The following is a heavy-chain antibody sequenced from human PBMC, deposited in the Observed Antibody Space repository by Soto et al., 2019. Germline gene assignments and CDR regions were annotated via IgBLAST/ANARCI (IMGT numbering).Heavy chain of an antibody. CDR2: IKTKPDDGTI. Sequence: PGGSLRLCCAASGLIFSDVWMTWVRQAPGKGLEWVGRIKTKPDDGTIDYAAPVRGRFTISRDDSKNTLYLQVTSLTPDDTGVYYCTTSNLGVDFWGPGTLVTVSS. CDR3: TTSNLGVDF. CDR1: GLIFSDVW. D-gene: IGHD1-1*01. V-gene: IGHV3-15*01. J-gene: IGHJ4*02.